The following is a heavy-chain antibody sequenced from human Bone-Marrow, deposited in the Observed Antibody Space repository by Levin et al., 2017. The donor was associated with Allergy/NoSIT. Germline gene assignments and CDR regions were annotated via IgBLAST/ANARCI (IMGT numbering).Heavy chain of an antibody. CDR1: GFTFSGYT. CDR2: INQSGATT. CDR3: AKAGAASWYHY. V-gene: IGHV3-23*01. Sequence: GGSLRLSCAASGFTFSGYTMGWVRQAPGKGLEWVSDINQSGATTYYADSVKGRFTISRDNSRNTLYLQMNSLRADDTAEYYCAKAGAASWYHYWGQGTLVTVSS. J-gene: IGHJ4*02. D-gene: IGHD6-13*01.